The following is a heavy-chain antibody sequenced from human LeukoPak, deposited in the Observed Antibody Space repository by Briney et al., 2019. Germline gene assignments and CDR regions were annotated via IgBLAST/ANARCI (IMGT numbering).Heavy chain of an antibody. CDR3: ARVGLLWFGELSPDY. CDR1: GYTFTSYA. J-gene: IGHJ4*02. CDR2: INAGNGNT. V-gene: IGHV1-3*01. Sequence: GASVKASCKASGYTFTSYAMHWVRQAPGQRLEWMGWINAGNGNTKYSQKFQGRVTITRDTSASTAYMELSSLRSEDTAVYYCARVGLLWFGELSPDYWGQGTLVTVSS. D-gene: IGHD3-10*01.